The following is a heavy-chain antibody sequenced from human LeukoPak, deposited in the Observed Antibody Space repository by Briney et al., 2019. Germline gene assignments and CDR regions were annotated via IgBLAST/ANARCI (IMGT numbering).Heavy chain of an antibody. CDR3: ARAAEGYCSSTSCYVLGPFDY. Sequence: ASVKVSCKASGYTFTSYGISWVRQALGQGLEWMGWISAYNGITNYAQKLQGRVTMTTDTSTSTAYMELRSLRSDDTAVYYCARAAEGYCSSTSCYVLGPFDYWGQGTLVTVSS. J-gene: IGHJ4*02. V-gene: IGHV1-18*01. CDR2: ISAYNGIT. D-gene: IGHD2-2*01. CDR1: GYTFTSYG.